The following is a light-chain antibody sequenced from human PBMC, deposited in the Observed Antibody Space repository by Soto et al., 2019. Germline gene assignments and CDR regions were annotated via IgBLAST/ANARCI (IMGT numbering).Light chain of an antibody. CDR2: EVS. CDR1: SSDVGGYNY. V-gene: IGLV2-8*01. CDR3: SSYAGSNMLYV. Sequence: QSALTQPPSASGSPGQSVTISCTGTSSDVGGYNYVSWYQQHPGKAPKLMIYEVSKRPSGVPDRFSGSKSGNTASLTVSGLQAADEADYYCSSYAGSNMLYVFGTGTKLTVL. J-gene: IGLJ1*01.